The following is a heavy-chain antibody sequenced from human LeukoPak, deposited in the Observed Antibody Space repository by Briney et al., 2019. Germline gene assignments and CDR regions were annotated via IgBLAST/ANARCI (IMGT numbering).Heavy chain of an antibody. CDR3: ARADIAVVPAAIGLYFDL. J-gene: IGHJ2*01. Sequence: SETLSLTCAVYGGSFSGYYWSWIRQPPGKGLEWIGEINHSGSTNYNPSLKSRVTISVDTSKNQFSLKLSSVTAADTAVYYCARADIAVVPAAIGLYFDLWGRGTLVTVSS. V-gene: IGHV4-34*01. D-gene: IGHD2-2*02. CDR1: GGSFSGYY. CDR2: INHSGST.